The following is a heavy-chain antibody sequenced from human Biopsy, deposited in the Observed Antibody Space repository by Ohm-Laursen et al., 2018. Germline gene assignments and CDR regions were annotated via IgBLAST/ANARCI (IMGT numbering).Heavy chain of an antibody. CDR1: GFHFSDYY. CDR3: ARGRRTSGWPYFDN. J-gene: IGHJ4*02. CDR2: IASSGGTT. V-gene: IGHV3-11*01. Sequence: GSLRLSCSASGFHFSDYYMSWIRQAPGKGLEWISYIASSGGTTYYVDSVKGRFTISRDNAEKSLYLQMNSLRAEDTAVYYCARGRRTSGWPYFDNWGQGALVIVSP. D-gene: IGHD6-19*01.